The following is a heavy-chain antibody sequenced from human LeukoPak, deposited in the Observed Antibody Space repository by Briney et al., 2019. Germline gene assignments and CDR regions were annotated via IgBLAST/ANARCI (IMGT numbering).Heavy chain of an antibody. CDR3: ARHCSNTSCYTGDY. J-gene: IGHJ4*02. D-gene: IGHD2-2*02. Sequence: GASVKVSCKASGYTFTSYDINWVRPATGQGLEWMGWMNPNSGNTGYAQKFQGRVTITRNISISTAYMELSSLRSEDTAVYYCARHCSNTSCYTGDYWGQGTLVTVSS. V-gene: IGHV1-8*03. CDR2: MNPNSGNT. CDR1: GYTFTSYD.